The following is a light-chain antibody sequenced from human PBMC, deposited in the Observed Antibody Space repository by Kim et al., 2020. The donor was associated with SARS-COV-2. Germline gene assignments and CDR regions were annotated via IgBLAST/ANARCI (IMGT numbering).Light chain of an antibody. CDR1: QGIRND. V-gene: IGKV1-16*01. CDR2: AAS. Sequence: AAVGDRVPIPCRASQGIRNDLAWLQQRPGKAPKSLIYAASSLQNGVPSRFSGSGSGTDFTLTISSLQPEDFATYYCQHYNSYPITFGQGTRLEIK. CDR3: QHYNSYPIT. J-gene: IGKJ5*01.